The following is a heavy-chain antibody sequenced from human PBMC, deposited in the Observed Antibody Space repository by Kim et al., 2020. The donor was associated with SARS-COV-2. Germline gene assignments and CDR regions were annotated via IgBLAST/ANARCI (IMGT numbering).Heavy chain of an antibody. CDR3: IAYYYGSGSYYNAFDY. V-gene: IGHV3-15*01. CDR1: GFTFSNAW. CDR2: IKSKTDGETT. Sequence: GGSLRLSCAASGFTFSNAWMKWVRQAPGKGLEWVGRIKSKTDGETTDYAAPVKGRFTISRDDSKNTLYLQMNSLKTEDTAVYYCIAYYYGSGSYYNAFDYWGQGNLVTVSS. J-gene: IGHJ4*02. D-gene: IGHD3-10*01.